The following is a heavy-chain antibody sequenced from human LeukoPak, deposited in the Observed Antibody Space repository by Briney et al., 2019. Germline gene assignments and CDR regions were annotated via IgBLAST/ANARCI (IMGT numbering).Heavy chain of an antibody. CDR3: ANTGYSSGWGLYYYYYMDV. CDR1: GGSISSSSYY. D-gene: IGHD6-25*01. J-gene: IGHJ6*03. V-gene: IGHV4-39*01. CDR2: IYYSGST. Sequence: SETLSLTCTVSGGSISSSSYYWGWIRQPPGKGLEWIGSIYYSGSTYYNPSLKSRVTISVDTSKNQFSLKLSSVTAADTAVYYCANTGYSSGWGLYYYYYMDVWGKGTTVTVSS.